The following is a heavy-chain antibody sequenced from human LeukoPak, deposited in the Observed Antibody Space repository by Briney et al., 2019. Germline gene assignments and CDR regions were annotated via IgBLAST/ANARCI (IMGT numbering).Heavy chain of an antibody. V-gene: IGHV4-59*08. CDR3: ARRDVITFGGVIFDAFDI. CDR2: IYYSGST. Sequence: SETLSLTCTVSGGSISSYYWSWIRQPPGKGLEWIGYIYYSGSTNYNPSLKSRVTISVDTSKNQFSLKLSSVTAADTAVYYCARRDVITFGGVIFDAFDIWGQGTMVTVSS. CDR1: GGSISSYY. D-gene: IGHD3-16*02. J-gene: IGHJ3*02.